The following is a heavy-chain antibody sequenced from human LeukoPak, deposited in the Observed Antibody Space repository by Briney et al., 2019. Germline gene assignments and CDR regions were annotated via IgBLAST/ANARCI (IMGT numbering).Heavy chain of an antibody. J-gene: IGHJ5*02. V-gene: IGHV4-4*07. Sequence: SETLSLTCTVSGGSISSYYWSWIRQPAGKGLEWIGRIYTSGSTNYNPSLKSRVTMSVDTSKNQFSLKLSSVTAADTAVYYRAREGHDYGDYNWFDPWGQGTLVTVSS. D-gene: IGHD4-17*01. CDR1: GGSISSYY. CDR3: AREGHDYGDYNWFDP. CDR2: IYTSGST.